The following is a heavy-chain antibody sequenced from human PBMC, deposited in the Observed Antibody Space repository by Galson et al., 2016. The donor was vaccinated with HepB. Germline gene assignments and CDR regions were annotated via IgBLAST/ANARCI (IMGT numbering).Heavy chain of an antibody. D-gene: IGHD5-18*01. CDR2: IYPGDFDT. CDR3: ARLDHRGYKYAYLDY. CDR1: GYTFTSHW. J-gene: IGHJ4*02. Sequence: QSGAEVKKPGESLKISCKGSGYTFTSHWIGWVRQMPGKGLEVMGFIYPGDFDTRYSPSFQGQVTISADKSTTNVYLQCSSLKASDTAIYYCARLDHRGYKYAYLDYWGQGTLVTVSS. V-gene: IGHV5-51*01.